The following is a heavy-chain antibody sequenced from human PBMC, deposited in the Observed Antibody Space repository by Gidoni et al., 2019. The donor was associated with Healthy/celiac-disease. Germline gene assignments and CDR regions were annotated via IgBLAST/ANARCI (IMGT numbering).Heavy chain of an antibody. V-gene: IGHV1-24*01. D-gene: IGHD3-3*01. Sequence: SVKVSCKVSVYTLTELSMHWVRQAPGKGLEWMGGFDPEDGETIYAQKFQGRVTMTEDTSTGKDYMEMSRLRSENTAVYDCATKHHRYDFWSGYFNYWGQGTLVTVSS. CDR1: VYTLTELS. CDR3: ATKHHRYDFWSGYFNY. CDR2: FDPEDGET. J-gene: IGHJ4*02.